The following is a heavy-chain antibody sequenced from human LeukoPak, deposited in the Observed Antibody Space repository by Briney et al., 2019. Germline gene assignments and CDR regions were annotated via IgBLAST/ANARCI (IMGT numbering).Heavy chain of an antibody. Sequence: GGSLRLSCAASGFTFSSYSMNWVRQAPGKGLEWVSSISSSDTYIYHADSVKGRFTISRDNAKNSLYLQMNSLRAEDTAVYYCAREPLLFYCSSTSCYYDYWGQGTLVTVSS. V-gene: IGHV3-21*01. J-gene: IGHJ4*02. D-gene: IGHD2-2*01. CDR1: GFTFSSYS. CDR2: ISSSDTYI. CDR3: AREPLLFYCSSTSCYYDY.